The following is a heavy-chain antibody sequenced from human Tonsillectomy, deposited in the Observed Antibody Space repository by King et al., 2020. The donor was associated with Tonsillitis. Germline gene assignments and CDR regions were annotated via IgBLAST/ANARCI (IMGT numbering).Heavy chain of an antibody. CDR3: ARSSGVEDAFDI. CDR1: GFTFSGFW. CDR2: IKQDGSEK. Sequence: VQLVESGGGLVQPGGSLRLSCAASGFTFSGFWMTWVRQAPGKGLEWVANIKQDGSEKYYVDSVKGRFTISRDNAKNSLYLQMNSLRAEDTAVYYCARSSGVEDAFDIWGQGTMVTASS. J-gene: IGHJ3*02. D-gene: IGHD2-15*01. V-gene: IGHV3-7*01.